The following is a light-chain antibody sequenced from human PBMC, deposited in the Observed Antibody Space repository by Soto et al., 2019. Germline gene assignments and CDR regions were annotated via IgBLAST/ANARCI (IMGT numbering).Light chain of an antibody. V-gene: IGKV3-20*01. CDR1: RSVDRSY. J-gene: IGKJ1*01. CDR2: AAS. Sequence: ENVLTQSPGTLSLFPGERATLSCRAGRSVDRSYLAWYQQKPGQAPRLLIYAASSRATGIPDRFSGSASGTDFTLTISRLEPEDFAVYYCQQYGSSRTFGQGTRVEIK. CDR3: QQYGSSRT.